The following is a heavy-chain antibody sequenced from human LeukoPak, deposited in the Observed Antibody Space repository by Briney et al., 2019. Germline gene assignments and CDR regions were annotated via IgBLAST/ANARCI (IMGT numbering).Heavy chain of an antibody. V-gene: IGHV4-59*01. Sequence: PSETLSLTCTVSGGSISSYYWSWIRQPPGKGLEWIGYIYYSGSTNYNPSLKSRVTISVDTSKNQFSLNLSYVTAADTAVYFCARESSWGNFDYWGQGTLVTVSS. CDR3: ARESSWGNFDY. D-gene: IGHD7-27*01. CDR2: IYYSGST. J-gene: IGHJ4*02. CDR1: GGSISSYY.